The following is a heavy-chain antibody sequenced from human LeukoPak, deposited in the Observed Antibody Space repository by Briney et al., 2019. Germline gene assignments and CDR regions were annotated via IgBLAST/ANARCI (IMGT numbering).Heavy chain of an antibody. V-gene: IGHV4-34*01. CDR3: AAPGLYSYGYGLDY. CDR1: GGSFSGYY. D-gene: IGHD5-18*01. CDR2: INHSGST. J-gene: IGHJ4*02. Sequence: SETLSLTCAVYGGSFSGYYWSWICQPPGKGLEWIGEINHSGSTNYNPSLKSRVTISVDTSKNQFSLKLSSVTAADTAVYYCAAPGLYSYGYGLDYWGQGTLVTVSS.